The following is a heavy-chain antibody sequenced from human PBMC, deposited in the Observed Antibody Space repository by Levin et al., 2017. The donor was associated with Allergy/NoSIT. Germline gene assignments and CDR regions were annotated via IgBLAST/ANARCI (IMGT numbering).Heavy chain of an antibody. Sequence: GGSLRLSCAASGFTFSSYAMHWVRQAPGKGLEWVAVISYDGSNKYYADSVKGRFTISRDNSKNTLYLQMNSLRAEDTAVYYCARDPGVVVPAAMIHYYYYMDVWGKGTTVTVSS. CDR1: GFTFSSYA. D-gene: IGHD2-2*01. J-gene: IGHJ6*03. V-gene: IGHV3-30-3*01. CDR3: ARDPGVVVPAAMIHYYYYMDV. CDR2: ISYDGSNK.